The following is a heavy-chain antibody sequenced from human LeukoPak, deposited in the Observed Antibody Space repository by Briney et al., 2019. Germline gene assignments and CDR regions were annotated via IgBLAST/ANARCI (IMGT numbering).Heavy chain of an antibody. D-gene: IGHD4-17*01. V-gene: IGHV4-31*03. J-gene: IGHJ1*01. CDR2: IYYSGST. Sequence: PSQTLSLTCTVSGGSISSGGYYWSWIRQHPGKGLEWIGYIYYSGSTNYNPSLKSRVTISVDTSKNQFSLKLSSVTAADTAVYYCARGHSPVTTKVSYFQHWGQGTLVTVSS. CDR1: GGSISSGGYY. CDR3: ARGHSPVTTKVSYFQH.